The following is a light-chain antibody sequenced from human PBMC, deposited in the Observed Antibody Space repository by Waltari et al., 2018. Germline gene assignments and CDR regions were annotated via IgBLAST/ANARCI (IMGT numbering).Light chain of an antibody. CDR3: QQYYSYFT. CDR1: QSIGSL. Sequence: DIQMTQSPSTLSASVGDRVTITCRASQSIGSLVAWYQQKPGKAPKLLNYDASSLESGVPSRFSGSGSGTEFTLTINSLQPDDFATYSCQQYYSYFTFGGGAKVEIK. CDR2: DAS. J-gene: IGKJ4*01. V-gene: IGKV1-5*01.